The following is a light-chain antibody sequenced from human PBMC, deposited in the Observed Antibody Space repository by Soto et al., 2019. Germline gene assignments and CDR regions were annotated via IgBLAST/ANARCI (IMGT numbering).Light chain of an antibody. V-gene: IGLV1-44*01. CDR1: NYNIGSYT. Sequence: QSVLTRPPSASGTPGQSVIISCSGSNYNIGSYTVNWYQQLPGTAPNLLIYTDYQRPSGVPDRFSGSRSGTSASLAISGLQSEDEDDYYCASWDDSLSGEVFGGG. J-gene: IGLJ3*02. CDR3: ASWDDSLSGEV. CDR2: TDY.